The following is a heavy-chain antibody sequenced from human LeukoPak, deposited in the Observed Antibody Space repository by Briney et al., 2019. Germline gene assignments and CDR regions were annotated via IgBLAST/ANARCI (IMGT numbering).Heavy chain of an antibody. CDR2: ISSSCSII. Sequence: GGSLRLSCAASGFTFSDYYMSWIRQAPGKGLEGVSYISSSCSIIYYADSVKGRFTISRDNAKNSLYLQMNSLRAEDTAVYYCAGRITIFGVLENNWFDPWGQGTLVTVS. V-gene: IGHV3-11*04. J-gene: IGHJ5*02. CDR1: GFTFSDYY. CDR3: AGRITIFGVLENNWFDP. D-gene: IGHD3-3*01.